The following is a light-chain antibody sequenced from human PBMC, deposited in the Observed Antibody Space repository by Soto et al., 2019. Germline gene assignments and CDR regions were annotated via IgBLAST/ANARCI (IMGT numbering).Light chain of an antibody. J-gene: IGKJ4*01. CDR1: QSIGSE. V-gene: IGKV1-5*03. CDR2: KAS. Sequence: DIQMTQSPSTLSAFIGDRVTITCRASQSIGSELAWYQQKPGKAPKLLIYKASSLESGVPSTFSGSGSGTEFSLTVSSLQPDDFATYYCLQYESYPLTFGGGTKVDIK. CDR3: LQYESYPLT.